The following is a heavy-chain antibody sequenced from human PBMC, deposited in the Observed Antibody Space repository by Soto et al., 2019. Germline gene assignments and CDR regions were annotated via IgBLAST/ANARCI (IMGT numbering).Heavy chain of an antibody. Sequence: QVHLVQSGAEVKKPGASVKVSCKGSGYTFTDYGIAWVRQAPGQGLEWVGWISAHNGNTEYAQKLQGRVTVTRDTSTSTAFIELRRLRSDHTTVYNSARGRYGDYSGQGALVTVSS. CDR3: ARGRYGDY. CDR1: GYTFTDYG. J-gene: IGHJ4*02. D-gene: IGHD1-1*01. V-gene: IGHV1-18*01. CDR2: ISAHNGNT.